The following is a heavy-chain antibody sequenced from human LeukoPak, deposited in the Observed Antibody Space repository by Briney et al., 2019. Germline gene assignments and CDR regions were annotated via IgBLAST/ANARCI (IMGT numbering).Heavy chain of an antibody. D-gene: IGHD4-17*01. Sequence: GGSLRLSCAASGFTFSSYGMHWVRQAPGKGLEWVSYIGSSGSTVYYADSVKGRFTISRDNAKNSMYLQMNSLRDEDTAVYYCARDTLVYADSPDAFDIWGQGTMVTVSS. CDR1: GFTFSSYG. V-gene: IGHV3-48*03. CDR2: IGSSGSTV. J-gene: IGHJ3*02. CDR3: ARDTLVYADSPDAFDI.